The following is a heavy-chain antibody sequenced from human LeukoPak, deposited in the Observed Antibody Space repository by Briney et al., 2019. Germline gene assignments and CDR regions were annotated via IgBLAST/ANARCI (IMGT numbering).Heavy chain of an antibody. D-gene: IGHD3-22*01. CDR1: RYTFTGYY. J-gene: IGHJ4*02. Sequence: GASVNVSCKASRYTFTGYYMHWVRQAPGQGLEWMGWINPNSVGTNYAQKFQGRVTMTRDTSISTAYMELSRLRSDDTAVYYCARKWLLHPFDYWGQGTLVTVSS. CDR3: ARKWLLHPFDY. CDR2: INPNSVGT. V-gene: IGHV1-2*02.